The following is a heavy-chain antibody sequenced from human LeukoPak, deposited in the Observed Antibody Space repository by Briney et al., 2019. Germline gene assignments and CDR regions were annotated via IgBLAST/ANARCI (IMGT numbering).Heavy chain of an antibody. CDR3: AKGGDGSYYSRADC. D-gene: IGHD2-15*01. Sequence: PGGSLRLSCAGSKFTFSSYDMNWVRQAPGKGLEWVSTIGGSASGTFYSDSVKGRFTISRDNSKNTLYLQMNSLRAEDTAVYYCAKGGDGSYYSRADCWGQGTLVTVSS. CDR1: KFTFSSYD. CDR2: IGGSASGT. V-gene: IGHV3-23*01. J-gene: IGHJ4*02.